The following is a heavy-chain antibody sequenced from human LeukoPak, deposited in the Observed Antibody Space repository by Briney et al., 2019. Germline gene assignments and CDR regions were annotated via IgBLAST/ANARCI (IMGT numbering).Heavy chain of an antibody. J-gene: IGHJ6*02. Sequence: PGRSLRLSCAASGFTFSSYGMHWVRQAPGKGLEWVAVIWYDGSNKYYADSVKGRFTISRDNSKNTLYLQMNSLRAEDTAVYYCARDPHYDFWSGYLYYYYGMDVWGQGTTVTVSS. D-gene: IGHD3-3*01. V-gene: IGHV3-33*01. CDR3: ARDPHYDFWSGYLYYYYGMDV. CDR2: IWYDGSNK. CDR1: GFTFSSYG.